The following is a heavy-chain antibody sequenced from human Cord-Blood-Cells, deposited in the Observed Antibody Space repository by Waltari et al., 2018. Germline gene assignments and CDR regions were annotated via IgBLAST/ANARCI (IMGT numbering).Heavy chain of an antibody. CDR1: WFTISGNS. J-gene: IGHJ4*02. Sequence: EVQLVESGGGLIQPGGCLRLSCEDSWFTISGNSMTWVRPAPGKGLGWVSVIYSGGSTYYANSVKGRFTISRDNSKNTLYLQMNSLRAEDTAVYYCARSHSYYDSSGYYFDYWGQGTLVTVSS. CDR2: IYSGGST. V-gene: IGHV3-53*01. CDR3: ARSHSYYDSSGYYFDY. D-gene: IGHD3-22*01.